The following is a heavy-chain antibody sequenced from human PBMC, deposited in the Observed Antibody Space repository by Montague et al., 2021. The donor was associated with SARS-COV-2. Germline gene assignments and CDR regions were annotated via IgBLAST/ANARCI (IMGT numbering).Heavy chain of an antibody. CDR1: GFSLSTSGMC. CDR2: IDWDXDK. CDR3: ARIFDSSWPTFDY. Sequence: PALVKPTQTLTLTCTFSGFSLSTSGMCVSWIRQPPGKALEWLARIDWDXDKYYSTSLKTRLTISKDTSKNQVVPTMTNMDPVDTATYYCARIFDSSWPTFDYWGQGTLVTVSS. D-gene: IGHD6-13*01. V-gene: IGHV2-70*11. J-gene: IGHJ4*02.